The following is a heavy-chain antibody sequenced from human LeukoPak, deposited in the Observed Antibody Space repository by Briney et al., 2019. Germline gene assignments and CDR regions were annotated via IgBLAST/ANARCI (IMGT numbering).Heavy chain of an antibody. CDR3: ARAGYECTRYPPLLFYHMDV. Sequence: SETLSLTCTVSGVSTGSHYWAWVRQSPGQGVEWLGYVYYGSTKLKPSLSGRGSISVDTSKNQFSLRLTSVTAADTAVYFCARAGYECTRYPPLLFYHMDVWGRGTTVIVSS. J-gene: IGHJ6*03. CDR2: VYYGST. D-gene: IGHD2-15*01. CDR1: GVSTGSHY. V-gene: IGHV4-59*11.